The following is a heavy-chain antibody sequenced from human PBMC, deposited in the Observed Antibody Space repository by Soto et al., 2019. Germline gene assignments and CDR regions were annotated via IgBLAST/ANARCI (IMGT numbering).Heavy chain of an antibody. Sequence: PSETLSLTCTVSGGSISSGGYYWSWIRQPPGKGLEWIGYIYYSGSTNYNPSLKSRVTISVDTSKNQFSLKLSSVTAADTAVYYCARGPGLGSSSSSIDYWGQGTLVTV. D-gene: IGHD6-6*01. CDR1: GGSISSGGYY. CDR2: IYYSGST. V-gene: IGHV4-61*08. J-gene: IGHJ4*02. CDR3: ARGPGLGSSSSSIDY.